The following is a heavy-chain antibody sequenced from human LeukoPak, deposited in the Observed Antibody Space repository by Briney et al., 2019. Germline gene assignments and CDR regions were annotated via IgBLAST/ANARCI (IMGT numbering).Heavy chain of an antibody. Sequence: KPSETLSLTCTVSGASINSHYRSWIRQPAGKGLEWIGRIYISGSTNYNSSLQSRVTMSVDTSKNQFSLKLSSVTAADTAVYYCARALNPLPGTYYFDYWGQGTLVTVSS. CDR2: IYISGST. CDR1: GASINSHY. J-gene: IGHJ4*02. V-gene: IGHV4-4*07. D-gene: IGHD2-15*01. CDR3: ARALNPLPGTYYFDY.